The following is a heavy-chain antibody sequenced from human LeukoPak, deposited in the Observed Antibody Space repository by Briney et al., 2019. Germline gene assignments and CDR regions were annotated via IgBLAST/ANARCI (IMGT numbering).Heavy chain of an antibody. J-gene: IGHJ2*01. CDR1: GYTFTSYD. V-gene: IGHV1-8*01. Sequence: ASVKVSCKASGYTFTSYDINWVRQATGQGLEWMGWMNPNSGNTGYAQKFQGRVTMTRNTSISTAYMELSSLRSEDTAVYYCASDGHPRDGYNKRKLGDFFLWGRGTLVTVSS. CDR3: ASDGHPRDGYNKRKLGDFFL. CDR2: MNPNSGNT. D-gene: IGHD5-24*01.